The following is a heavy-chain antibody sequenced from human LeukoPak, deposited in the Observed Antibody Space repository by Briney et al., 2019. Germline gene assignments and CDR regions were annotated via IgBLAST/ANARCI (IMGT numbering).Heavy chain of an antibody. CDR1: GFTFSSYA. CDR3: AKDQEWELPTTVG. Sequence: PGGSLRLSCAASGFTFSSYAMHWVRQAPGKGLEWVAVISYDGSNKYYADSVKGRFTISRDNSKNTLYLQMNSLRAEDTAVYYCAKDQEWELPTTVGWGQGTLVTVSS. D-gene: IGHD1-26*01. CDR2: ISYDGSNK. V-gene: IGHV3-30-3*01. J-gene: IGHJ4*02.